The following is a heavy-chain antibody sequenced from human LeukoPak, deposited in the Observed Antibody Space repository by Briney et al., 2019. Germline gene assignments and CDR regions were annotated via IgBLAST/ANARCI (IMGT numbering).Heavy chain of an antibody. D-gene: IGHD3-22*01. Sequence: SETLSLTCTVSGVSISSNVYYWGWIHQPPGKGLEWIGVVLYSGTTYYNPSLKSRLTISVDTSRDQFSLRLSSVTAADTAVYYCARGRVEVDWFDPWGQGTLVTVSS. CDR2: VLYSGTT. CDR3: ARGRVEVDWFDP. J-gene: IGHJ5*02. CDR1: GVSISSNVYY. V-gene: IGHV4-39*01.